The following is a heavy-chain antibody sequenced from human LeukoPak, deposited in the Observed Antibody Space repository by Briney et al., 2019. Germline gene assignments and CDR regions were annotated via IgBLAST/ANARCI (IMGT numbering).Heavy chain of an antibody. CDR2: IKEDGSGR. V-gene: IGHV3-7*03. CDR3: ARDPSSRGRAFDI. J-gene: IGHJ3*02. D-gene: IGHD6-13*01. CDR1: AFIFSGHW. Sequence: GGSLRLSCEGSAFIFSGHWMNWVRQTPGKRLEWVASIKEDGSGRQYVDSVKGRFSISRDNTKGSLFLQSNSLRAEDTAVYYCARDPSSRGRAFDIWGQGTMVTVSS.